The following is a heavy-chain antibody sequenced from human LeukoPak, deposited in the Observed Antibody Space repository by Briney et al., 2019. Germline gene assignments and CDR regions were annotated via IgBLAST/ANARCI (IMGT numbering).Heavy chain of an antibody. CDR1: GYTFTGYC. J-gene: IGHJ4*02. D-gene: IGHD3-22*01. Sequence: ASVKVSCKASGYTFTGYCMHWVRQAPGQGLEWMGWINPNSGGTNYAQKFQGRVTMTRDTSISTAYMELSRLRSDDTAVYYCARGGDSSGYYPFDYWGQGTLVTVSS. CDR2: INPNSGGT. CDR3: ARGGDSSGYYPFDY. V-gene: IGHV1-2*02.